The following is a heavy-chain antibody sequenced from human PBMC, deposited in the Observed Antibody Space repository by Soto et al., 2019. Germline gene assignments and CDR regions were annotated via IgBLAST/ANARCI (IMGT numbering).Heavy chain of an antibody. Sequence: QVQLVQSGAEVKKPGSSVKVSCRASGGTFSSYAVSWVRQAPGQGLEWMGVIIPLLNTPKYVQKFQGRVMPRANTPKYIAKLQGRVKITAEDSATSDDMKMSRLTSEDTAVYYSARESSSPNYYHYKMDLWPPGTTVTLS. CDR2: IIPLLNTP. CDR1: GGTFSSYA. V-gene: IGHV1-69*01. D-gene: IGHD5-18*01. J-gene: IGHJ6*03. CDR3: DMKMSRLTSEDTAVYYSARESSSPNYYHYKMDL.